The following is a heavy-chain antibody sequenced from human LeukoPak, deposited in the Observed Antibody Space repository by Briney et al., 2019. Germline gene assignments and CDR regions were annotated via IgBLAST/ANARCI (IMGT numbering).Heavy chain of an antibody. J-gene: IGHJ6*02. V-gene: IGHV1-46*01. D-gene: IGHD2-21*02. CDR3: ATVRVVVTAIHYYYYYGMDV. CDR1: GYTFTSYY. CDR2: INPSGGST. Sequence: ASVKVSCKASGYTFTSYYMHWVRQAPGQGLEWMGIINPSGGSTSYAQNFQGRVTMTRDMSTSTVYMELSSLRSEDTAAYYCATVRVVVTAIHYYYYYGMDVWGQGTTVTVSS.